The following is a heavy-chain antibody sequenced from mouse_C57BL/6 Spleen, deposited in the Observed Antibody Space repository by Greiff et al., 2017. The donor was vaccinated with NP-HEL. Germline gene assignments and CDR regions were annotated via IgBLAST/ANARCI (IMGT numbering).Heavy chain of an antibody. CDR3: ARSDYGIQYYFDY. J-gene: IGHJ2*01. CDR1: GFNIKDYY. V-gene: IGHV14-2*01. Sequence: VQLQQSGAELVKPGASVKLSCTASGFNIKDYYMHWVKQRTEQGLEWIGRIDPEDGETKYAPKFQGKATITADTSSNTAYLQLSSLTSEDTAVYYCARSDYGIQYYFDYWGQGTTLTVSS. CDR2: IDPEDGET. D-gene: IGHD1-1*01.